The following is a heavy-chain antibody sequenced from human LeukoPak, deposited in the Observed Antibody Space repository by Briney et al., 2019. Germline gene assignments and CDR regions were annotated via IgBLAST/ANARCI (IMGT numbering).Heavy chain of an antibody. CDR1: GLTLSNYW. CDR2: IKSKTDGGTT. CDR3: TTTLFSSSWYRGGYFDY. Sequence: GGSLRLSCAASGLTLSNYWMHWVRQAPGKGLEWVGRIKSKTDGGTTDYAAPVKGRFTISRDDSKNTLYLQMNSLKTEDTAVYYCTTTLFSSSWYRGGYFDYWGQGTLVTVSS. J-gene: IGHJ4*02. D-gene: IGHD6-13*01. V-gene: IGHV3-15*01.